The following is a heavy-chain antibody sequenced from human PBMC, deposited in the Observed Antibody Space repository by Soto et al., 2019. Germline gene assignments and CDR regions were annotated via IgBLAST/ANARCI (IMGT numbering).Heavy chain of an antibody. CDR1: GYTFTSYG. V-gene: IGHV1-18*01. CDR2: ISAYNGNT. Sequence: QVPLVQSGAEVKKPGASVKVSCKASGYTFTSYGISWVRQAPGQGLEWMGWISAYNGNTNYAQKLQGRVTMTTATSTSAAYMELRSLSSDDTAVYYCAVNSFWTHQYGMDVWGHGTTVTVSS. J-gene: IGHJ6*02. D-gene: IGHD3-3*01. CDR3: AVNSFWTHQYGMDV.